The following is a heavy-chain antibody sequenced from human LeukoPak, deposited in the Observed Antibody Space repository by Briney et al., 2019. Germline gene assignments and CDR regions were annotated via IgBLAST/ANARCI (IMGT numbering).Heavy chain of an antibody. CDR2: ISYDGSNK. CDR3: AREGPGVGFDP. J-gene: IGHJ5*02. V-gene: IGHV3-30-3*01. D-gene: IGHD3-10*01. Sequence: GGSLRLSCAASGFTFSSYAMHWVRQAPGKGLEWVAVISYDGSNKYYADSVKGLFTISRDNSKNTLYLQMNSLRAEDTAVYYCAREGPGVGFDPWGQGTLVTVSS. CDR1: GFTFSSYA.